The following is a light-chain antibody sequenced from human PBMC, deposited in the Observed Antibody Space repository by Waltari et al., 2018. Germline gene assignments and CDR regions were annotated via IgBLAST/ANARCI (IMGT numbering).Light chain of an antibody. CDR2: EVN. CDR3: SSYTGSTTYV. V-gene: IGLV2-14*01. J-gene: IGLJ1*01. CDR1: STDIRLYNY. Sequence: QSALSQPASVSGSPGQSSTISCTGTSTDIRLYNYVSWYQHHPGNAPKLLLYEVNNRPSGVSNRFSGSKSGNTASLTISGLQAEDEADYYCSSYTGSTTYVFGTGTKVTVL.